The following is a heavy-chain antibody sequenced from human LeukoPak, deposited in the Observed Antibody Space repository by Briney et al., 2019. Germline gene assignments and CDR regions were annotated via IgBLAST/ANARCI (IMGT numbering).Heavy chain of an antibody. J-gene: IGHJ5*02. CDR2: INTDTGNP. D-gene: IGHD4-17*01. CDR1: GYTFTSYA. Sequence: ASVKVSCKASGYTFTSYAMNWVRQAPGQGLEWMGWINTDTGNPTYAQGFTGRFVFSLDTSVSTAYLQISSLKADDTAVYYCARNRFGDYPRCFHPGARETLVPVSS. V-gene: IGHV7-4-1*02. CDR3: ARNRFGDYPRCFHP.